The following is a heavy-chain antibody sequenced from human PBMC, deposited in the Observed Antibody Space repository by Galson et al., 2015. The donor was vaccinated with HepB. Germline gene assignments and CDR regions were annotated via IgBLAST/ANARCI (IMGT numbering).Heavy chain of an antibody. V-gene: IGHV1-3*01. Sequence: SVKVSCKASGYTFTSYAMHWVRQAPGQRLEWMGWINAGNGNTKYSQKFQGRVTITRDTSASTAYMELSSLRSEDTAVYYCARGGGRGYCSSTSCYQFDYWGQGTLVTVSS. CDR1: GYTFTSYA. D-gene: IGHD2-2*01. CDR3: ARGGGRGYCSSTSCYQFDY. CDR2: INAGNGNT. J-gene: IGHJ4*02.